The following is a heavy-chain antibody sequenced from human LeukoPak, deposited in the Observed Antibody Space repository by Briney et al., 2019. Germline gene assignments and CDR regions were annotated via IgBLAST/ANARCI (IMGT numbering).Heavy chain of an antibody. CDR2: MYGAANI. CDR1: GFSVSTTY. V-gene: IGHV3-53*01. CDR3: ARGVVGIIPLDY. Sequence: GGSLRLSCAASGFSVSTTYMSWVRQAPGKGLEWVSFMYGAANIYYADSVKGRFTISRDNSNNKFYLQVNTLEAADTAIYYCARGVVGIIPLDYWGQGTLVTVSS. J-gene: IGHJ4*02. D-gene: IGHD3-3*01.